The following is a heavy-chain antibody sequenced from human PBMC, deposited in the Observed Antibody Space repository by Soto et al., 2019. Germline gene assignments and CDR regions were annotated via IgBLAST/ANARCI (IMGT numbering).Heavy chain of an antibody. D-gene: IGHD2-2*01. CDR1: GFTFSTYI. J-gene: IGHJ4*02. Sequence: EVQLVESGGGLVKPGGSLRLSCAASGFTFSTYIMNWVRQAPGKGLEWVSSISSSSTYIYYADSVKGRFTITRDNAKNSLYLQMNSLRAEDTAVYYCARVGYCSSTSCPLHPFDDWGQGTLVTVSS. V-gene: IGHV3-21*01. CDR3: ARVGYCSSTSCPLHPFDD. CDR2: ISSSSTYI.